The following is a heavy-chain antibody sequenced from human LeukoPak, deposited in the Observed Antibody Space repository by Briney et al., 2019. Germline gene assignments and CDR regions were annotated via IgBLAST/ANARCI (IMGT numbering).Heavy chain of an antibody. CDR1: GFTFSSYW. Sequence: GGSLRLSCAASGFTFSSYWMSWVRQAPGKGLEWVANIKQDGSEKYYVDSLKGRFTISRDNAKNSFYLQMNSPRAEDTAVYYCARETLSLDYWGQGTLVTVYS. CDR3: ARETLSLDY. CDR2: IKQDGSEK. D-gene: IGHD2/OR15-2a*01. J-gene: IGHJ4*02. V-gene: IGHV3-7*01.